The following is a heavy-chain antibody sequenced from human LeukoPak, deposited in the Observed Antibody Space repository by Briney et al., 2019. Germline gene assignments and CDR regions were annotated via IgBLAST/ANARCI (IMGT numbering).Heavy chain of an antibody. CDR1: GGSISGYY. D-gene: IGHD3-22*01. CDR3: ARHHRSGSGGTYFDY. Sequence: SETLSLTCTVSGGSISGYYWDWIRQPPGNGLEWIGYIHSSGCTHYNPSLESRVTMSVDTSKNQFSLKLTSVTAADTDVYYCARHHRSGSGGTYFDYWGQGTLVPVSS. CDR2: IHSSGCT. V-gene: IGHV4-4*09. J-gene: IGHJ4*02.